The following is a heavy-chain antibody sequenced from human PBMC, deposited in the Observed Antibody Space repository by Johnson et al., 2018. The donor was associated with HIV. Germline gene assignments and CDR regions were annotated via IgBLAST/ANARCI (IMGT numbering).Heavy chain of an antibody. V-gene: IGHV3-20*04. CDR3: ARYEGNYVAFDI. D-gene: IGHD1-7*01. CDR1: GFTFDDYG. J-gene: IGHJ3*02. Sequence: VQLVESGGGVVRPGGSLRPSCAASGFTFDDYGMSWVRQAPGTGLESVSGINWTGGSTGYADSVKGRFTISRDNAKNSLYLQLNSLRAEDTAVYYCARYEGNYVAFDIWAKGQWSPSLQ. CDR2: INWTGGST.